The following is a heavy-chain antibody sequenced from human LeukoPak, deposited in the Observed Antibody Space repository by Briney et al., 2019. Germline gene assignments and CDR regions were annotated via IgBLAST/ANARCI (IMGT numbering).Heavy chain of an antibody. D-gene: IGHD6-13*01. CDR1: GGSISSYY. Sequence: SETLSLTCTVSGGSISSYYWSWIRQPPGKGLEWIGYIPYSGSTNYNPSLKSRVTISLDTSKNQFSLKLSSVTAADTAVYYCARGHSSSWYYFDYWGQGTLVTVSS. CDR2: IPYSGST. V-gene: IGHV4-59*01. CDR3: ARGHSSSWYYFDY. J-gene: IGHJ4*02.